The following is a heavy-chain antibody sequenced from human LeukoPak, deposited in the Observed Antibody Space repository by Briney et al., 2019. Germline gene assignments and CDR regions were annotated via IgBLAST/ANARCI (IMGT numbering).Heavy chain of an antibody. V-gene: IGHV4-39*01. CDR3: ARHLHGTWQQLVHPDY. Sequence: WETLSLTCTVSGSSITSSSYYWGRRRPAPGKGRDWIGSIYYSGSTYCNPSLKSRVTISIDTSKNQFSLKLSSVTPADTAVYYCARHLHGTWQQLVHPDYWGRGTLVTVSS. J-gene: IGHJ4*02. D-gene: IGHD6-13*01. CDR1: GSSITSSSYY. CDR2: IYYSGST.